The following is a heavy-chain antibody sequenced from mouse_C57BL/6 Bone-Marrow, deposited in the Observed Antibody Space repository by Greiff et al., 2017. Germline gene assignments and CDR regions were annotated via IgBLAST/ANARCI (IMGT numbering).Heavy chain of an antibody. J-gene: IGHJ3*01. V-gene: IGHV1-74*01. CDR3: AIGRRGAWFAY. Sequence: QVQLQQPGAELVKPGASVKVSCKASGYTFTSYWMHWVKQRPGQGLEWIGRIHPSDSDTNYNQKFKGKATLTVDKSSSTAYMQLSRLTSEDSAVYYCAIGRRGAWFAYWGQGTLVTVSA. CDR2: IHPSDSDT. CDR1: GYTFTSYW.